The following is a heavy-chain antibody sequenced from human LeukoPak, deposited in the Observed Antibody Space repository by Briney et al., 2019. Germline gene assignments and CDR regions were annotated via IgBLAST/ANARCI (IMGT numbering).Heavy chain of an antibody. D-gene: IGHD2-2*01. V-gene: IGHV4-30-2*02. CDR2: IYHSGST. Sequence: SETLSLTCAVPGGSISSGGYSWSWIRQPPGKGLEWIGYIYHSGSTYYNPSLKSRVTISVDRSKNQFSLKLSSVTAAVTAVYYCASKPVVPASQGHYFDPWGQGTLVTVSS. CDR3: ASKPVVPASQGHYFDP. CDR1: GGSISSGGYS. J-gene: IGHJ5*02.